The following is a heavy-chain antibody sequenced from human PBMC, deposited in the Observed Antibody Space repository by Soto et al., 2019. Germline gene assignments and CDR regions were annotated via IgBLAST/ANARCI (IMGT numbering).Heavy chain of an antibody. D-gene: IGHD3-10*01. CDR1: GYTFTSYA. CDR3: ARAGYYGSGPYGMDV. Sequence: GASVKVSCKASGYTFTSYAISWVRQAPGQGLEWMGGIIPIFGTANYAQKFQGRVTITADESTSTAYMELSSLRSEDTAVYYCARAGYYGSGPYGMDVWGQGTTVTVSS. V-gene: IGHV1-69*13. CDR2: IIPIFGTA. J-gene: IGHJ6*02.